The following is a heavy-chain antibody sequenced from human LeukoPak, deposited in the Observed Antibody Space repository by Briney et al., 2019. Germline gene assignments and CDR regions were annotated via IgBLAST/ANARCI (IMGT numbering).Heavy chain of an antibody. Sequence: GGSLRLSCAASGFTVTNNYMSWVRQAPGKGLEWVSIIYSGGSTYYADSVKGRFTISRDNSKNALYLQMNSLRAEDTAVYYCARRAGAYTHPYDYWGQGTLVTVS. CDR1: GFTVTNNY. CDR2: IYSGGST. CDR3: ARRAGAYTHPYDY. J-gene: IGHJ4*02. V-gene: IGHV3-66*04. D-gene: IGHD3-16*01.